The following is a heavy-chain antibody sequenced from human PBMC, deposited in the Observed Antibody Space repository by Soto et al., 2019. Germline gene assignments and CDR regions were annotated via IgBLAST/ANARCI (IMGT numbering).Heavy chain of an antibody. D-gene: IGHD1-26*01. CDR3: ARADSGSYQGGAFDI. J-gene: IGHJ3*02. V-gene: IGHV1-2*04. CDR1: GYTFTGYY. CDR2: INPNSGGT. Sequence: ASVKVSCKASGYTFTGYYMHWVRQAPGQGLEWMGWINPNSGGTNYAQKFQGWVTMTRDTSISTAYMELSRLRSDDTAVYYCARADSGSYQGGAFDIWGQGTMVTVSS.